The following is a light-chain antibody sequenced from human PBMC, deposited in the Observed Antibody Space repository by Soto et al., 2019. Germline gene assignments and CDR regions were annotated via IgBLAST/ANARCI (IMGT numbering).Light chain of an antibody. V-gene: IGKV4-1*01. J-gene: IGKJ2*01. CDR1: QTVLHSSNSKNY. Sequence: DNVMTQSPDSLGVSLGERATINCKSSQTVLHSSNSKNYLAWYQQIPGQPPKLLISWESNGQSGVPDRFSGSGSGREFTLTIISLQAEDVAVYYCQQYYRTPYTFGQGTKLEIK. CDR2: WES. CDR3: QQYYRTPYT.